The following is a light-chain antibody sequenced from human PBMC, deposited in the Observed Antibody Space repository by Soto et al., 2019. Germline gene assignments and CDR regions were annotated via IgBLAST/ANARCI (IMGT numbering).Light chain of an antibody. J-gene: IGKJ5*01. V-gene: IGKV3-20*01. Sequence: MTQSPGTPSLSPGARATHSCRASQSVSSSQLAWYQQKPGQANRLLMYGASSRATGIPDRLSGSGSGTDFTLTISRLEPEEFAVYYCQKYGSSPITVGQGTRLEIK. CDR2: GAS. CDR1: QSVSSSQ. CDR3: QKYGSSPIT.